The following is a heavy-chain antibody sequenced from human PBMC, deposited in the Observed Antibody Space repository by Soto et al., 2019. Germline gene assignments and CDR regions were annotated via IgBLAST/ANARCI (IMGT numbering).Heavy chain of an antibody. J-gene: IGHJ4*02. CDR2: ISAYNGNT. CDR3: ARVSAADRIDY. Sequence: ASVNLSCKTSGYTFTIYGISWVRQAPGQGLEWMGWISAYNGNTNYAQKLQGRVTMTTDTSTSTAYMELRSLRSDDTAVYYWARVSAADRIDYWGQGTLVTVSS. CDR1: GYTFTIYG. V-gene: IGHV1-18*01. D-gene: IGHD6-13*01.